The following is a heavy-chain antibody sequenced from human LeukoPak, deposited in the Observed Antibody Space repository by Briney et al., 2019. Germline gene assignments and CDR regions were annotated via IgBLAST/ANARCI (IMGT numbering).Heavy chain of an antibody. CDR1: GFTFSNFG. CDR3: AFLNNDYFDY. CDR2: IRYDGSHE. J-gene: IGHJ4*02. Sequence: GGSLRLSCAASGFTFSNFGVHWVRQAPGKGLEWVAFIRYDGSHEYYADSVKGRFTISRDNSKNTMYLQMTSLRVEDTAVYYCAFLNNDYFDYWGQGTLVSVSS. V-gene: IGHV3-30*02. D-gene: IGHD1/OR15-1a*01.